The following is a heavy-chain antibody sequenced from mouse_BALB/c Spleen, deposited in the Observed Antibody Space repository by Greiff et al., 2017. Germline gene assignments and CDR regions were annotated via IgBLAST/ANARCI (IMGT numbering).Heavy chain of an antibody. CDR2: INPYNDGT. D-gene: IGHD2-4*01. CDR3: EGVITTTYWYFDV. J-gene: IGHJ1*01. CDR1: GYTFTSYV. V-gene: IGHV1-14*01. Sequence: EVQLQQSGPELVKPGASVKMSCKASGYTFTSYVMHWVKQKPGQGLEWIGYINPYNDGTKYNEKFKGKATLTSDKSSSTAYMELSSLTSEDSAVYYCEGVITTTYWYFDVWGAGTTVTVSS.